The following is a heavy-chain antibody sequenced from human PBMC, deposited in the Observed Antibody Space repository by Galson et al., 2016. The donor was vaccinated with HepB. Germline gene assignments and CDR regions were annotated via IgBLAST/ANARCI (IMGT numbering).Heavy chain of an antibody. CDR1: GFTFSTYS. Sequence: SLRLSCAASGFTFSTYSMNWVRQAPGKGLEWVSSVTPTSSYVYYADSLKGRFTISRDNAKNSLYLQMNSLRAEDTALYYCTRGDPNWSLDYWGQGTLVSVSA. J-gene: IGHJ4*02. CDR3: TRGDPNWSLDY. D-gene: IGHD1-20*01. V-gene: IGHV3-21*01. CDR2: VTPTSSYV.